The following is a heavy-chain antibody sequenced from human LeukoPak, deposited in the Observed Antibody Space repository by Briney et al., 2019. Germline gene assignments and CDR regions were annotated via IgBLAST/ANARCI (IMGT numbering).Heavy chain of an antibody. Sequence: ASVKVSCKASRYTFSNYDINWVRQATGQGLEWMGWMSPNSGNTGYAQKFQGRVTMTRNTSISTAYMEVSSLRSEDTAVYYCARGRQQLVRYFDYWGQGTLVTVSS. CDR1: RYTFSNYD. J-gene: IGHJ4*02. CDR3: ARGRQQLVRYFDY. V-gene: IGHV1-8*01. CDR2: MSPNSGNT. D-gene: IGHD6-6*01.